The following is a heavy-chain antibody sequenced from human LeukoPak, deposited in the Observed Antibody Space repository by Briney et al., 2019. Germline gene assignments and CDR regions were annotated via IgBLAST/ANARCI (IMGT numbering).Heavy chain of an antibody. CDR1: GGSISSGSYY. CDR3: AGLDYYDSSSTY. Sequence: TLSLTCTVSGGSISSGSYYWSWIRQPAGKGLEWIGRIYTSGSTNYNPSLKSRVTISVDTSKNQFSLKLSSVTAADTAVYYCAGLDYYDSSSTYWGQGTLVTVSS. CDR2: IYTSGST. D-gene: IGHD3-22*01. V-gene: IGHV4-61*02. J-gene: IGHJ4*02.